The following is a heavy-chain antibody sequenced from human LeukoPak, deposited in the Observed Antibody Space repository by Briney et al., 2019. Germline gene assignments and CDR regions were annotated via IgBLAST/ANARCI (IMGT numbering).Heavy chain of an antibody. CDR1: GYSISSGYY. D-gene: IGHD2-21*01. CDR2: IYHSGST. CDR3: ARSTVVNNLDY. V-gene: IGHV4-38-2*02. J-gene: IGHJ4*02. Sequence: PSETLSLTCTVSGYSISSGYYWGWIRPPPGKGLEWIGSIYHSGSTYYHPSLESRVTISVDTSKNQFSLKLSSVTAADTAVYYCARSTVVNNLDYWGQGTLVTVSS.